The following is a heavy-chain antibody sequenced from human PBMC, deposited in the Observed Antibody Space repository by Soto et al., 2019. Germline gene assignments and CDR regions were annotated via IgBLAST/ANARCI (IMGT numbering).Heavy chain of an antibody. CDR2: ISGSGGST. J-gene: IGHJ3*02. V-gene: IGHV3-23*01. D-gene: IGHD2-15*01. Sequence: GGSLRLSCAASGFTFSSYAMSWVRQAPGKGLEWVSAISGSGGSTYYAESVKGRFTISRDNSKNTLYLQMNSLRAEDTAVYYFANAPYPYCSGGSCYNDAFDIWGQGTMVTVSS. CDR1: GFTFSSYA. CDR3: ANAPYPYCSGGSCYNDAFDI.